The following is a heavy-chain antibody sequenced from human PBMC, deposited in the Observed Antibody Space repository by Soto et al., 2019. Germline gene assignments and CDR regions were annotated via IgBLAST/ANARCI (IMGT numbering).Heavy chain of an antibody. CDR3: AREKNDFWSGYRIGNWFDP. CDR1: GGSISSGGYY. V-gene: IGHV4-31*03. Sequence: PSETLSLTCTVSGGSISSGGYYWSWIRQHPGEGLEWIGYIYYSGSTYYNPSLKSRVTISVDTSKNQFSLKLSSVTAADTAVYYCAREKNDFWSGYRIGNWFDPWGQGTLVTVSS. D-gene: IGHD3-3*01. CDR2: IYYSGST. J-gene: IGHJ5*02.